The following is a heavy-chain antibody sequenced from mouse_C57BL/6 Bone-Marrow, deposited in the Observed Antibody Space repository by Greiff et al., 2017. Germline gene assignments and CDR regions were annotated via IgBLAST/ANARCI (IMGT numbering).Heavy chain of an antibody. V-gene: IGHV5-6*02. CDR1: GFTFSSYG. CDR3: ARGLLRGAWFAY. CDR2: ISSGGSYT. J-gene: IGHJ3*01. Sequence: EVKLVESGGDLVKPGGSLKLSCAASGFTFSSYGMSWVRQTPDKRLEWVATISSGGSYTYYPDSVKGRFTISRDNAKNTLYLQMSSLKSEDTAMYYCARGLLRGAWFAYWGQGTLVTVSA. D-gene: IGHD1-1*01.